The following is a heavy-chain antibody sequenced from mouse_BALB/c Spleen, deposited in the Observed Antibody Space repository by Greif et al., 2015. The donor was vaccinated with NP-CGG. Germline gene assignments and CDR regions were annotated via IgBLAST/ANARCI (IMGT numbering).Heavy chain of an antibody. Sequence: VKLVESGAELLKPGASVKLSCKASGYTFTSYYIYWVKQRPGQGLEWIGEINPSNGGSNFNEKFKSKATLTVDKSSSTAYMQLSSLTSEDSAVYYCTRSWVDYWGQGTTLTVSS. V-gene: IGHV1S81*02. CDR2: INPSNGGS. J-gene: IGHJ2*01. CDR3: TRSWVDY. D-gene: IGHD4-1*01. CDR1: GYTFTSYY.